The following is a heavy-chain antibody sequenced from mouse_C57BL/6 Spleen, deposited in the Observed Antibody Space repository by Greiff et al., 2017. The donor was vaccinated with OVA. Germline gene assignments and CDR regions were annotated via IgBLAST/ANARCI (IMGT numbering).Heavy chain of an antibody. Sequence: VKLQQPGAELVRPGSSVKLSCKASGYTFTSYWMHWVKQRPIQGLEWIGNIDPSDSETHYNQKFKDKATLTVDKSSSTAYMQLSSLTSEDSAVYYCARGDYERYFDYWGQGTTLTVSS. V-gene: IGHV1-52*01. J-gene: IGHJ2*01. CDR3: ARGDYERYFDY. CDR1: GYTFTSYW. D-gene: IGHD2-4*01. CDR2: IDPSDSET.